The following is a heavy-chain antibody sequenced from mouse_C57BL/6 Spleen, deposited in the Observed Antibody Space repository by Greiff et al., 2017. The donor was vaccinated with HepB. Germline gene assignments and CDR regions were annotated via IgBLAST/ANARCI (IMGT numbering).Heavy chain of an antibody. V-gene: IGHV5-9*01. CDR2: ISGGGGNT. Sequence: EVRGVESGGGLVKPGGSLKLSCAASGFTFSSYTMSWVRQTPEKRLEWVATISGGGGNTYYPDSVKGRFTISRDNAKNTLYLQMSSLRSEDTALYYCARVYGSSWDYFDYWGQGTTLTVSS. D-gene: IGHD1-1*01. CDR1: GFTFSSYT. CDR3: ARVYGSSWDYFDY. J-gene: IGHJ2*01.